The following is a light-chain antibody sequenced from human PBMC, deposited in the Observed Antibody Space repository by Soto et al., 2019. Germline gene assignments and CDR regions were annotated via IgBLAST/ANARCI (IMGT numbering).Light chain of an antibody. CDR2: DVS. CDR1: SRDIGGYNY. Sequence: QSVLTQPASVSGSPRQSITISCTGTSRDIGGYNYVSWYQQHPGKAPKLMIYDVSNRPSGVSNRFSGSKSGNTASLTISGLQAEDEADYYCSSYTSSSTLPYVFGTGTKVTVL. CDR3: SSYTSSSTLPYV. V-gene: IGLV2-14*01. J-gene: IGLJ1*01.